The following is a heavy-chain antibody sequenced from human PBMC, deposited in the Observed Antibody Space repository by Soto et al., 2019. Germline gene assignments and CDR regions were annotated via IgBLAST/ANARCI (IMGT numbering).Heavy chain of an antibody. V-gene: IGHV1-8*01. Sequence: QVQLVQSGAEVKKPGASVKVSCKASGYTFTSYDINWVRQATGQGLEWMGWMNPNSGNTGYAQKFRGRVTMTRTTSISTAYRALSRLRSEDTTVYYCAREKSSGNDNDYGGQGTLVTVSS. D-gene: IGHD3-22*01. CDR3: AREKSSGNDNDY. J-gene: IGHJ4*02. CDR2: MNPNSGNT. CDR1: GYTFTSYD.